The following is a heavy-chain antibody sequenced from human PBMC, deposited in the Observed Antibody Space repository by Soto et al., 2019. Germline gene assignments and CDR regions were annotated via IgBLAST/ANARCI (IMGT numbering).Heavy chain of an antibody. CDR1: GGSISSGGYY. CDR2: IYYSGST. J-gene: IGHJ6*02. CDR3: ARGFRYYDSSGYLTGSYGMDV. Sequence: TPSLPRPVSGGSISSGGYYLSGVRPPPGKGLEWIGYIYYSGSTYYNPSLKSRVTISVDTSKNQFSLKLSSVTAADTAVYYCARGFRYYDSSGYLTGSYGMDVWGQGTTVTVSS. V-gene: IGHV4-31*03. D-gene: IGHD3-22*01.